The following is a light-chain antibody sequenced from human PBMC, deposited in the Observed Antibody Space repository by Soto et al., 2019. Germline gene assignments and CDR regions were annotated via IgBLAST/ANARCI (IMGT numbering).Light chain of an antibody. Sequence: QSVLTQPPSVSGSPGQSITISCTGTSSDVGGYSRVSWYQHHPGKAPKLIIYEVSDRPSGVSNRFSGSKSGNTASLTISGLQAEDEADYYCNSYTSSNTRVFGTGTKLTVL. CDR2: EVS. CDR3: NSYTSSNTRV. CDR1: SSDVGGYSR. V-gene: IGLV2-14*01. J-gene: IGLJ1*01.